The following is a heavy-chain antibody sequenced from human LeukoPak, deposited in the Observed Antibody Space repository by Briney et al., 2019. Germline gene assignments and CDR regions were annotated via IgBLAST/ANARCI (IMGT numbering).Heavy chain of an antibody. Sequence: SETLSLTCTVSGGSISGYYWSWIRQPPGKGLEWIGNIYYRGSTNYNPSLKSRVTISVDTSKNQFSLKLSSVTAADTAVYYCARADAYSYGRFDFWGPGTLVTVSS. CDR1: GGSISGYY. CDR2: IYYRGST. J-gene: IGHJ4*02. V-gene: IGHV4-59*01. D-gene: IGHD5-18*01. CDR3: ARADAYSYGRFDF.